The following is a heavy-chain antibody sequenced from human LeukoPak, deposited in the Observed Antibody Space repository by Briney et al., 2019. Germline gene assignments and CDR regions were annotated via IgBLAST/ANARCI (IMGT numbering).Heavy chain of an antibody. J-gene: IGHJ2*01. D-gene: IGHD6-19*01. CDR2: IKNRGGEK. CDR1: AFTFSDYW. V-gene: IGHV3-7*01. CDR3: ARDAKGYSSGWYGQDWCLDF. Sequence: QPGGSLRLSCAASAFTFSDYWMSWVRQAPGKGLEWVANIKNRGGEKHYVDSVKGRFTISRDNAQNSLYLQMNSLRVEDTAVYYCARDAKGYSSGWYGQDWCLDFWGRGTLVTVSS.